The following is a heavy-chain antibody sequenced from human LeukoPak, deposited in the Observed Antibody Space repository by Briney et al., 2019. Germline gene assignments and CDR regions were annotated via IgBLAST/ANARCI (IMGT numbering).Heavy chain of an antibody. D-gene: IGHD3-10*01. CDR3: AIAFYGSGGFYFGAFDI. CDR1: GFTFSSYT. V-gene: IGHV3-23*01. J-gene: IGHJ3*02. Sequence: GGSLRLSCAASGFTFSSYTIIWVRQAPGKGLEWVSIIDSSGGTTYYADSVKDRFTISRDNSKNTLYLQMNSLRAEDTAVYYCAIAFYGSGGFYFGAFDIWGQGTMVTVSS. CDR2: IDSSGGTT.